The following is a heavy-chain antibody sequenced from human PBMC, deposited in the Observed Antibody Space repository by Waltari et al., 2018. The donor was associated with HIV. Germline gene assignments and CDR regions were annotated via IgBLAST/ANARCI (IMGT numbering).Heavy chain of an antibody. V-gene: IGHV3-7*03. Sequence: EQLVESGGGLVQPGGSLRLPCAASGSNFSRHWMSWVCQASGMGVGWVANIKKDGSEKYYVDSVKGRFTMSRYNAKNSLFLHINSLRAEDTAVYYCARDQDGYFGLDVWGQGTTVTVSS. CDR3: ARDQDGYFGLDV. CDR2: IKKDGSEK. CDR1: GSNFSRHW. J-gene: IGHJ6*02.